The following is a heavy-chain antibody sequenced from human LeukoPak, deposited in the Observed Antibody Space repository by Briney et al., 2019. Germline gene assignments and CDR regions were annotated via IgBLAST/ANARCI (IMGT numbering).Heavy chain of an antibody. CDR3: ARDLWDFYDDSGYNRDFDS. Sequence: GASVKVSCKATSGISWVRQAPGQGLEWMGWIGTYGGDTYYAQKFQGRITVTTDTSTSTVYMELRILRSDDTAVYYCARDLWDFYDDSGYNRDFDSWGQGTLVTVSS. CDR1: SG. D-gene: IGHD3-22*01. CDR2: IGTYGGDT. V-gene: IGHV1-18*01. J-gene: IGHJ5*01.